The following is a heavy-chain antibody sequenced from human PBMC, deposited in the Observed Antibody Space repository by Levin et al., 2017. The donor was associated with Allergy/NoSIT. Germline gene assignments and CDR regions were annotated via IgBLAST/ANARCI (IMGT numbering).Heavy chain of an antibody. V-gene: IGHV3-20*04. CDR2: INWKGGRT. Sequence: AGGSLRLSCAASGFTFDDYGMNWVRQAPGKGLEWVSAINWKGGRTGYADSVKGRFTISRDNAKNSLYLQMNSLRAEDTALYYCARDKGIAVAGGFDYWGQGTLVTVSS. CDR3: ARDKGIAVAGGFDY. D-gene: IGHD6-19*01. CDR1: GFTFDDYG. J-gene: IGHJ4*02.